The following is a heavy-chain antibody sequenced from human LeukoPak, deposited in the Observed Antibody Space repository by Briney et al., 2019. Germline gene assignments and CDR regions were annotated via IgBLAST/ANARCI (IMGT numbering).Heavy chain of an antibody. J-gene: IGHJ6*02. Sequence: PGGSLRLSCAASGFTFDDYAMHWVRQAPGKGLEWASGISWNSGSIGYADSVKGRFAISRDNAKNSLYLQMNSLRAEDTALYYCAKDIDVGYCSGGSCYPPSSYGMDVWGQGTTVTVSS. CDR1: GFTFDDYA. D-gene: IGHD2-15*01. CDR3: AKDIDVGYCSGGSCYPPSSYGMDV. CDR2: ISWNSGSI. V-gene: IGHV3-9*01.